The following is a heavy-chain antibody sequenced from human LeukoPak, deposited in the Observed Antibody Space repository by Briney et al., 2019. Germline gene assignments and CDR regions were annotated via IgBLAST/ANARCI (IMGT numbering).Heavy chain of an antibody. J-gene: IGHJ6*03. V-gene: IGHV4-4*09. CDR3: ARLTAERDGYNVGYYYYYMDV. CDR2: IYTSGST. CDR1: GGSISSYY. Sequence: SETLSLTCTVSGGSISSYYWSWIRQPPGKGLEWIGYIYTSGSTNYNPSLKSRVTISVDTSKNQFSLKLSSVTAADTAVYYCARLTAERDGYNVGYYYYYMDVWGKGTTVTVYS. D-gene: IGHD5-24*01.